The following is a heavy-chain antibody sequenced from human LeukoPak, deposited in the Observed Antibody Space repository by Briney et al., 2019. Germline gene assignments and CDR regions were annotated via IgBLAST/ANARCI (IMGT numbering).Heavy chain of an antibody. CDR3: AKPPSGRTRGGFDY. V-gene: IGHV3-23*01. D-gene: IGHD5-12*01. CDR1: GFTFSSYA. Sequence: GGSLRLSCAASGFTFSSYAMSWVRQAPGKGLEWVSAVSGNGGNTYYTDSVKGRFTISRDNSKNTLYLQMNSLRAEDTAVYHCAKPPSGRTRGGFDYWGQGTLVTVSS. J-gene: IGHJ4*02. CDR2: VSGNGGNT.